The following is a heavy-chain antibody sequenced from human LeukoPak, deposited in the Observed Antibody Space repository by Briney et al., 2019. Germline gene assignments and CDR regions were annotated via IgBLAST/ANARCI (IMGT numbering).Heavy chain of an antibody. CDR2: IIPMFGTT. CDR1: GGTLWSYA. J-gene: IGHJ6*04. Sequence: SVKVTCKASGGTLWSYAMSWVRQAPGQGLEWMGGIIPMFGTTNYAQKFQGRVAIGADTSTNTAYVEVRGLRSEDTAVYYCARATAKGNYYHGMDVWGKGTTVSVSS. CDR3: ARATAKGNYYHGMDV. D-gene: IGHD2-21*02. V-gene: IGHV1-69*06.